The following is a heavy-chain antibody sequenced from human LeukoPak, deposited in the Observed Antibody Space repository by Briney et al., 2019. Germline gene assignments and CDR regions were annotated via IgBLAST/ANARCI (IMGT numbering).Heavy chain of an antibody. CDR3: ASLSLGHY. Sequence: GGSLRLSCAASGFTVSNNYMSWVRQAPGEGLEWVSVIYSGGSTYYADSVKGRFTISRDTSKNTLSLQMNSLRAEDTAVYYCASLSLGHYWGQGTLVTVSS. CDR1: GFTVSNNY. D-gene: IGHD6-6*01. V-gene: IGHV3-53*01. CDR2: IYSGGST. J-gene: IGHJ4*02.